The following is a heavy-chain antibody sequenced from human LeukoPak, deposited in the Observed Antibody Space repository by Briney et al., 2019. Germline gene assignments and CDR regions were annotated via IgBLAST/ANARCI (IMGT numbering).Heavy chain of an antibody. CDR1: GFTFSDYY. CDR2: ISSSSSYT. J-gene: IGHJ4*02. Sequence: PGGSLRFSCAASGFTFSDYYMSWIRQAPGKGLEWVSYISSSSSYTNYADSVKGRFTTSRDNAKNSLYLQMNSLRAEDTAVYYCARDLFGDDYGDSRAGYWGQGTLVTVSS. D-gene: IGHD4-17*01. V-gene: IGHV3-11*06. CDR3: ARDLFGDDYGDSRAGY.